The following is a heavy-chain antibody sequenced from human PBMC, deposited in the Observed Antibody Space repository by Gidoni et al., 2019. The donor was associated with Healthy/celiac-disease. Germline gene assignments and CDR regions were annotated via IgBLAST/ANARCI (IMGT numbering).Heavy chain of an antibody. CDR3: ARDGGYSSIYYYGMDV. V-gene: IGHV1-18*01. D-gene: IGHD6-13*01. J-gene: IGHJ6*02. CDR1: GYTLTSYG. Sequence: QVQLVQSGAEVKKPGASVTVSCKASGYTLTSYGISWGRQAPGQGLEWMGWISAYNGNTNYAQKLQVRVTMTTYTSTSTAYMELRSLRSDDTAVYYCARDGGYSSIYYYGMDVWGQGTTVTVSS. CDR2: ISAYNGNT.